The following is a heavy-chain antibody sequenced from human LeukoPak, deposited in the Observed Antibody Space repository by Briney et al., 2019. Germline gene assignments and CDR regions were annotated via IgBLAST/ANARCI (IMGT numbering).Heavy chain of an antibody. J-gene: IGHJ4*02. V-gene: IGHV3-23*01. CDR2: ISGGGGDT. D-gene: IGHD3-9*01. CDR3: AKDSRAGPLRYFDWLSLGTYCFDY. Sequence: PGGSLRLSSSASGFTFCSYAMGWVRDAPREGLEWVSSISGGGGDTYYADSVAGRFTISRDNSKNTLYLQMNSLRAEDTAVYYFAKDSRAGPLRYFDWLSLGTYCFDYWGQGTLVTVSS. CDR1: GFTFCSYA.